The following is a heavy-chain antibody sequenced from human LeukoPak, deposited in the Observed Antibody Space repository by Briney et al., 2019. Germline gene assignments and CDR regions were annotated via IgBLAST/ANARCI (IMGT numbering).Heavy chain of an antibody. CDR2: ISSSSSYI. J-gene: IGHJ4*02. CDR1: GFTFSSYS. V-gene: IGHV3-21*01. CDR3: ARQSGYSSSWYRGPFDY. D-gene: IGHD6-13*01. Sequence: GGSLRLSCAASGFTFSSYSMNWVRQAPGKGLEWVSSISSSSSYIYYADSVKGRFTISRDNAKNSLYLQMNSLRAEDTAVYYCARQSGYSSSWYRGPFDYWGQGTLVTVSS.